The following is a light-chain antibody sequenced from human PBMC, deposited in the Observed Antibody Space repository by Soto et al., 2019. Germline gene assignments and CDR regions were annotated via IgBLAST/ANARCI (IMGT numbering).Light chain of an antibody. CDR2: EVV. J-gene: IGLJ1*01. V-gene: IGLV2-8*01. CDR1: KSDIGVYDF. Sequence: QSVLTQPQSTSRSTGQSVTISCTGTKSDIGVYDFVSWYQHHPSKAPRLIIYEVVQRPSGVPDRFSGSKSGNTASLTVSGLQAAYEADYFCKSYAGSNTYVLGSGTMVTVL. CDR3: KSYAGSNTYV.